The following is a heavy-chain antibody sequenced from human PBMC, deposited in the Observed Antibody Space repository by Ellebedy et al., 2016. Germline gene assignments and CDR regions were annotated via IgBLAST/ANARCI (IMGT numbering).Heavy chain of an antibody. CDR2: ISSSSSTI. J-gene: IGHJ4*02. CDR3: SREYSNTWYADF. CDR1: GFTFSSYS. V-gene: IGHV3-48*02. D-gene: IGHD6-13*01. Sequence: GGSLRLSXAASGFTFSSYSMNWVRQAPGKRLEWLSYISSSSSTIWYADSVKGRFTVSRDNAKNSLYLQMNSLRDEDSAVYYCSREYSNTWYADFWGQGTLVTVSS.